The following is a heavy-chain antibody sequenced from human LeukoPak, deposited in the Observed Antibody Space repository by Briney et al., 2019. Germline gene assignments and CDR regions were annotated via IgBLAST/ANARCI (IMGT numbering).Heavy chain of an antibody. CDR3: ARDLPYSSSWESIDY. CDR1: GYTFTSYY. V-gene: IGHV1-46*01. CDR2: INPSGYST. D-gene: IGHD6-13*01. J-gene: IGHJ4*02. Sequence: ASVKVSCKASGYTFTSYYMHWVRQAPGQGLEWMGIINPSGYSTIYAQKFQGRVTMTTDTSTSTAYVELRSLRSGDTAVYYCARDLPYSSSWESIDYWGQGTLVTVSS.